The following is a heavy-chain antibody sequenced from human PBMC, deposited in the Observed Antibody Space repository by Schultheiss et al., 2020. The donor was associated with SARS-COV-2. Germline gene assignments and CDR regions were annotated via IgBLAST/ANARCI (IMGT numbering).Heavy chain of an antibody. V-gene: IGHV4-39*07. CDR2: INHSGST. CDR1: GGSISSSSYY. CDR3: ARGPTDGMDV. J-gene: IGHJ6*02. Sequence: SETLSLTCTVSGGSISSSSYYWGWIRQPPGKGLEWIGEINHSGSTNYNPSLKSRVTISVETSENQFSLKLSSVTAADTAVYYCARGPTDGMDVWGQGTTVTVSS.